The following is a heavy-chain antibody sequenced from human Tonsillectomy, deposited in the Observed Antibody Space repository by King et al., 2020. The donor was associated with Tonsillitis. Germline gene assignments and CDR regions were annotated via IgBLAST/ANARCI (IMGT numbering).Heavy chain of an antibody. D-gene: IGHD3-9*01. V-gene: IGHV1-2*02. CDR2: INPKSGGT. J-gene: IGHJ6*02. Sequence: VQLVESGAEVKKPGASVKVSCKASGYTFTGYYMHWVRQAPGQGLEWMGWINPKSGGTNYAQKFQGRVTMTRDTSISTAYMELSRLRSDDTAVYYCAREPADDIFTGYRAYYYYGLDVWGQGTTVTVSS. CDR3: AREPADDIFTGYRAYYYYGLDV. CDR1: GYTFTGYY.